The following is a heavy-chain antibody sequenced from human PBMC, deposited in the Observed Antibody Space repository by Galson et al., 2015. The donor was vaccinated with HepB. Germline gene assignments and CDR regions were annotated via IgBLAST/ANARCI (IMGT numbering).Heavy chain of an antibody. V-gene: IGHV3-33*01. CDR1: GFTFSSYG. J-gene: IGHJ6*02. D-gene: IGHD5/OR15-5a*01. Sequence: SLRLSCAASGFTFSSYGMHWVRQAPGKGLEWVAVIWYDGSNKYYADSVKGRFTISRDNSKNTRYLQMNSLRAEDTAVYYCARDSTPLSYYYFGMDVWGQGTTVTVSS. CDR2: IWYDGSNK. CDR3: ARDSTPLSYYYFGMDV.